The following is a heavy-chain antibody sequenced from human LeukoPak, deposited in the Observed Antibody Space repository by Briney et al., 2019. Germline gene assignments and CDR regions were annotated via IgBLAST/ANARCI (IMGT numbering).Heavy chain of an antibody. D-gene: IGHD2-2*01. CDR3: TKDENYQQPPRHADF. Sequence: GGSLRLSCAGSGYTFSNYAMTWVRQAPGKGLEWVSGITPGGSSTFYADSVKGRFTISRDNSKSTLSLQMNSLRVEDTAIYYCTKDENYQQPPRHADFWGQGTLVTVSS. J-gene: IGHJ4*02. V-gene: IGHV3-23*01. CDR2: ITPGGSST. CDR1: GYTFSNYA.